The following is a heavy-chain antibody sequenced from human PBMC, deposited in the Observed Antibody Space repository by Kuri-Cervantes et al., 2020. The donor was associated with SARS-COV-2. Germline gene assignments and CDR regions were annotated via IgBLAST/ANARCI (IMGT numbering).Heavy chain of an antibody. CDR2: ISSSSSYI. Sequence: GGSLRLSCAASGFTFSSYSMNWVRQAPGKGLEWVSFISSSSSYIYYADSVKGRFTISRDNAKNSLYLQMSSLRAENTAVYYCARDQVGGSYGVFDYWGQGTLVTVSS. CDR1: GFTFSSYS. J-gene: IGHJ4*02. D-gene: IGHD1-26*01. CDR3: ARDQVGGSYGVFDY. V-gene: IGHV3-21*01.